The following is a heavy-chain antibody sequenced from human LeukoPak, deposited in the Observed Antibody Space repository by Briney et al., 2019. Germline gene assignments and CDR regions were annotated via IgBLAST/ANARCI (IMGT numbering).Heavy chain of an antibody. CDR2: IYWNDDK. J-gene: IGHJ4*01. CDR3: AHTEGRWGSGYLSRYFDY. D-gene: IGHD3-3*01. CDR1: GFSLSTSGVG. V-gene: IGHV2-5*01. Sequence: SGPTLVNPTQTLTLTCTFSGFSLSTSGVGVGWIRQPPGKALESLALIYWNDDKRYSPSLKSRLTITKDTSKNQLVLTMTNMDPVDTAAYYCAHTEGRWGSGYLSRYFDYWGHGTLVTVSS.